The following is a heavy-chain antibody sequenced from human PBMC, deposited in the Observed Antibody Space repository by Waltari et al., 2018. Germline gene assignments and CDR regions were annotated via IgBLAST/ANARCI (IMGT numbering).Heavy chain of an antibody. V-gene: IGHV3-30*02. CDR2: IRYDGSNK. J-gene: IGHJ4*02. D-gene: IGHD3-10*01. Sequence: QVQLVESGGGVVQPGGSLRLSCAASGFTFSSYGMHWVRQAPGKGLEWVAFIRYDGSNKYYADSVKGRFTISRDNSKNTLYLQMNSLRAEDTAVYYCARPDASTMVVTHAGFDYWGQGTLVTVSS. CDR3: ARPDASTMVVTHAGFDY. CDR1: GFTFSSYG.